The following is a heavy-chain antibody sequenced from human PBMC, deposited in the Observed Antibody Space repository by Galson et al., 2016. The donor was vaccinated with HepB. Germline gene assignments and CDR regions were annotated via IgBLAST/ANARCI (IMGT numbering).Heavy chain of an antibody. CDR2: ISDAGGNT. CDR3: GRVSQWLSYF. CDR1: GLAFSSYA. D-gene: IGHD6-19*01. V-gene: IGHV3-23*01. J-gene: IGHJ4*02. Sequence: SLRLSCAASGLAFSSYAMSWVRLAPGKGLEWVSGISDAGGNTYYADSVKGRFTISRDNSKNTLYLQMSSLSADDSAVHYCGRVSQWLSYFWGQGILVTVSS.